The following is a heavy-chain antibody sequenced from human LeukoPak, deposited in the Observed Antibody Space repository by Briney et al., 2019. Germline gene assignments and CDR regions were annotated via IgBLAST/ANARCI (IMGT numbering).Heavy chain of an antibody. Sequence: GGSLRLSCAASGFTFSDYYMSWIRQAPGKGLEWVSYISSSGNTIYYADSVEGRFTISRDNAKNSLYLQMNSLRAEDTAVYYCARDDYYDSSTPNYWGQGTLVTVSS. V-gene: IGHV3-11*04. CDR2: ISSSGNTI. J-gene: IGHJ4*02. D-gene: IGHD3-22*01. CDR3: ARDDYYDSSTPNY. CDR1: GFTFSDYY.